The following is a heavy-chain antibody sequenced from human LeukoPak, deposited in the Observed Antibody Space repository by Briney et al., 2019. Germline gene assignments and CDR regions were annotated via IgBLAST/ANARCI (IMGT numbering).Heavy chain of an antibody. Sequence: GGSLRLSCAASGFSISNAWMTWIRQAPGKGLERVAFIKGDGSAKKYVDSVKGRFTISRDNAKNSLFLQMNSLRAEDTAVYYCARDRGWIQHDIWGQGTMVTVSS. CDR2: IKGDGSAK. V-gene: IGHV3-7*01. D-gene: IGHD5-18*01. J-gene: IGHJ3*02. CDR1: GFSISNAW. CDR3: ARDRGWIQHDI.